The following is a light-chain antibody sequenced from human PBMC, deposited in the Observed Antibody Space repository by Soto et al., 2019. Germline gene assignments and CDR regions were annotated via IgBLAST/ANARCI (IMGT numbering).Light chain of an antibody. CDR3: QQYITFPYT. V-gene: IGKV1-5*01. CDR2: DAS. Sequence: DIQMTQSPSTLSASVGDRVTITCRASQTISSWLAWYQQKPGKAPDLLIYDASSLQDGAPSRFSGRGSGTEFTLTISSLQPDDFATYFFQQYITFPYTFGQGTQVEIK. J-gene: IGKJ2*01. CDR1: QTISSW.